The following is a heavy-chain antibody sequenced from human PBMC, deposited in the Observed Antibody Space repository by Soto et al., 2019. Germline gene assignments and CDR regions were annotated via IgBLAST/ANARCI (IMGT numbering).Heavy chain of an antibody. D-gene: IGHD2-15*01. CDR3: ARDGGRCIGGTCLTN. V-gene: IGHV4-31*03. CDR2: IYHRGGGT. J-gene: IGHJ4*02. Sequence: QVHLQESGPGLVKPSQTLSLICSVSGVPIDRGGYYWSWIRQRPGKGLEWIGYIYHRGGGTFYIPAIKSRDAISIDTSKNHLLLDLTSITAADTAVYYCARDGGRCIGGTCLTNWGQGTLVTVSS. CDR1: GVPIDRGGYY.